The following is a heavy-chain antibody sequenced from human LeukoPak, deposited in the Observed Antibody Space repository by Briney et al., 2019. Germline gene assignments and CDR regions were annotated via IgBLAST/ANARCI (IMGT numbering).Heavy chain of an antibody. D-gene: IGHD1-14*01. V-gene: IGHV3-48*03. Sequence: GSLRLSCAASGFTFSSYEMNWVRQAPGKGLEWVSYISSSGSTMYYADSVKGRFTISRDNAKNSLSLQMNSLRAEDTAVYYCARSPAGANYYLDVWGKGTTVTISS. CDR2: ISSSGSTM. J-gene: IGHJ6*03. CDR3: ARSPAGANYYLDV. CDR1: GFTFSSYE.